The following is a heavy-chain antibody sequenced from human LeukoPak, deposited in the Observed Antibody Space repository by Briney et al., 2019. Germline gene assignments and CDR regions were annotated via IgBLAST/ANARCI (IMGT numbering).Heavy chain of an antibody. CDR2: IYYSGTT. Sequence: SETLSLTCTVSGGSISSYYWSWIRQPPGKGLEWIGYIYYSGTTNYNPSLKSRVTISVDTSKNQFSLKLSSVTAADTAVYYCASLKGTYYYDSSGYYPTDYYYGMDVWGQGTTVTVSS. CDR3: ASLKGTYYYDSSGYYPTDYYYGMDV. CDR1: GGSISSYY. V-gene: IGHV4-59*01. D-gene: IGHD3-22*01. J-gene: IGHJ6*02.